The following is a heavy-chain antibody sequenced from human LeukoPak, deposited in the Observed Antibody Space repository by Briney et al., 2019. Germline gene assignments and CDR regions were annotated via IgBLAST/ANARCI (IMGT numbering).Heavy chain of an antibody. CDR1: GGSISSYY. CDR2: IYTSGRT. V-gene: IGHV4-4*07. CDR3: ARRGYGDLLFDY. Sequence: SETLSLTCTVSGGSISSYYWSWIRQPAGKGVKWIGRIYTSGRTNYNPSLKSRVTMSVDTSKNQFSLKLSSVTAADTAVYYCARRGYGDLLFDYWGQGTLVTVSS. D-gene: IGHD4-17*01. J-gene: IGHJ4*02.